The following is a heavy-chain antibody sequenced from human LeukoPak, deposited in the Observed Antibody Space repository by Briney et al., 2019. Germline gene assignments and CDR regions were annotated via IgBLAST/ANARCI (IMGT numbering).Heavy chain of an antibody. D-gene: IGHD3-3*01. CDR1: GYSISSGYY. Sequence: TSETLSLTCAVYGYSISSGYYWGWIRQPPGKGLEWIGSIYHSGSTYYNPSLKSRITISVDTSKNQFSLKLISVTAADTAVYYCARWDSGEWFHDAFDIWGQGTMVTVSS. J-gene: IGHJ3*02. V-gene: IGHV4-38-2*01. CDR2: IYHSGST. CDR3: ARWDSGEWFHDAFDI.